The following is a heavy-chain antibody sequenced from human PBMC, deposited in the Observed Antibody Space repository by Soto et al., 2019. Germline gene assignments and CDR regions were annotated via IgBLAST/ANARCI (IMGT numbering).Heavy chain of an antibody. Sequence: GGSLRLSCAASGFTFSDYYMSWIRQAPGKGLEWVSYISSSGSTIYYADSVKGRFTISRDNAKNSLYLQMNSLRAEDTAVYYCARDGSDYYGSGSYYKFYYYYMDVWGKGTTVTVSS. D-gene: IGHD3-10*01. V-gene: IGHV3-11*01. J-gene: IGHJ6*03. CDR2: ISSSGSTI. CDR1: GFTFSDYY. CDR3: ARDGSDYYGSGSYYKFYYYYMDV.